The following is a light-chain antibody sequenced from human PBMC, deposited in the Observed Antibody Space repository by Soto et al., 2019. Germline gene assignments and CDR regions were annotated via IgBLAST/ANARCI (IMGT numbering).Light chain of an antibody. CDR1: SSDVGGYNY. CDR2: EVS. V-gene: IGLV2-8*01. Sequence: QSVLTQPPSASGSPGQSVTISCTGTSSDVGGYNYVSWYQQHPGKAPKLMIYEVSKRPSGVPDRFSGSKSGNTASLTVSGLQAEDEADYYCSSYAGSNNIGGGTQLTVL. CDR3: SSYAGSNN. J-gene: IGLJ2*01.